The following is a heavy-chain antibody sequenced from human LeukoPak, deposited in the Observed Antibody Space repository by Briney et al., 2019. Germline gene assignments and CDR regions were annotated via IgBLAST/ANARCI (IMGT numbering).Heavy chain of an antibody. CDR2: ISAGGGTT. CDR1: GFTFSSFA. J-gene: IGHJ5*02. Sequence: GGSLRLSCVTSGFTFSSFAMSWVRQAPGKGLEWVSCISAGGGTTYFADSVKGRFTISRDNSKNTLYLQMNRLRAEDTAVYFCATVADSWFDPWGQGTLVTVSS. V-gene: IGHV3-23*01. CDR3: ATVADSWFDP.